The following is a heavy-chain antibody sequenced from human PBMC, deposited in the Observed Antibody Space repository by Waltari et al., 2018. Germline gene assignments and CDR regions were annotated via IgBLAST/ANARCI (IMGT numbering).Heavy chain of an antibody. Sequence: VQLVQSGAAVKKPGASVKVSCRASGYTFTAYHMHWVRQAPGKGLEWVSAISGSGGSTYYAYSVKGRFTISRDNSKNTLYLQMNSLRAEDTAVYYCAKDLPLGKLGIEFWDYWGQGTLVTVSS. CDR3: AKDLPLGKLGIEFWDY. CDR1: GYTFTAYH. D-gene: IGHD3-3*01. J-gene: IGHJ4*02. V-gene: IGHV3-23*04. CDR2: ISGSGGST.